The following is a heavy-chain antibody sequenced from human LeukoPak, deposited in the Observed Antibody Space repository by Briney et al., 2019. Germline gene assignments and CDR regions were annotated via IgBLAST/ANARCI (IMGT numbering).Heavy chain of an antibody. CDR1: GASISSGSFF. D-gene: IGHD6-25*01. CDR3: ARRSGLNWFDP. V-gene: IGHV4-61*02. Sequence: SETLSLTCTVSGASISSGSFFWSWIRQPAGRGLEWIGRIYTSGSATSESANYNPSLKSRVTISVDTSKNQFSLRLSSVTAADTAVYYCARRSGLNWFDPWGQGTLVTVSS. CDR2: IYTSGSATSESA. J-gene: IGHJ5*02.